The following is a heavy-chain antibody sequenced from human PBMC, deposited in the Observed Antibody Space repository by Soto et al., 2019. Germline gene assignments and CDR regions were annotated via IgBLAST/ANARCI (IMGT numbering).Heavy chain of an antibody. CDR3: ARGKKGGFDL. Sequence: EVQLVESEGGLVQRGGSLRLSCAASGFSFNCYWMHWVRQAPGQGLVWVSHIHSDGSSTTYADSVKGRFTISRDNAKNTVYLQMTSLRAEETAVYYCARGKKGGFDLWGQGTTVTVSS. CDR1: GFSFNCYW. CDR2: IHSDGSST. D-gene: IGHD2-15*01. V-gene: IGHV3-74*01. J-gene: IGHJ3*01.